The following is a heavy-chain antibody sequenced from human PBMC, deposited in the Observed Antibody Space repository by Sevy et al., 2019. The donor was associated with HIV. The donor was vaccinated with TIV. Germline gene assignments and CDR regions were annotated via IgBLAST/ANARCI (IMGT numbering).Heavy chain of an antibody. CDR1: GFTFTNAW. D-gene: IGHD4-17*01. J-gene: IGHJ4*02. CDR3: TTDREYGDYKGGFDY. V-gene: IGHV3-15*01. CDR2: IRSNTDGGTT. Sequence: GGSLRFSCAVSGFTFTNAWMGWVRQAPGKGLEWVGRIRSNTDGGTTDYAAPLKGRFTISRDDSKNTLYLQMNILKSADTAVYYCTTDREYGDYKGGFDYWGQGTLVTVSS.